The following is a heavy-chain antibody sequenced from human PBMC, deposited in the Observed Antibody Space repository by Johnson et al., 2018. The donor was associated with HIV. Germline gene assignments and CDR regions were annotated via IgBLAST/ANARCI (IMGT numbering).Heavy chain of an antibody. CDR3: IKDIDAGFGGYYPASFAS. V-gene: IGHV3-9*01. D-gene: IGHD3-3*01. Sequence: VQLVESGGGVVQPGGSLRLSCAASGFTFSSYWMSWVRQAPGKGLEWVSGISWNSASINYLDSVKGRFTISRDNAKNSMYLQMDSLRPDDTALYYCIKDIDAGFGGYYPASFASWGQGTVVTVSS. CDR2: ISWNSASI. J-gene: IGHJ3*02. CDR1: GFTFSSYW.